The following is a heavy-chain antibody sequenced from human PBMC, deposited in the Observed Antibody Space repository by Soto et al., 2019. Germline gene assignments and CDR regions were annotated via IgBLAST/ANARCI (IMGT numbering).Heavy chain of an antibody. J-gene: IGHJ5*02. V-gene: IGHV1-3*01. CDR1: GYTFTRYT. CDR3: ARGIATGQLDP. D-gene: IGHD2-15*01. Sequence: GASVKVSCKASGYTFTRYTMNWVRQAPGQRLEWMGWINPDNGNTKSSQKFQDRVIITRGTSASTAYMDLSSLRSEDTAVYYCARGIATGQLDPWGQGTLVTAPQ. CDR2: INPDNGNT.